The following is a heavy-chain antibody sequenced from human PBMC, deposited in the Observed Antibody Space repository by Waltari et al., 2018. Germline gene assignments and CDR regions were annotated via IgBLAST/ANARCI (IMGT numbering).Heavy chain of an antibody. CDR1: GGSFSSYS. Sequence: QVRLVQSGAEVKQPGSSVKVSCKAFGGSFSSYSINWVRQAPGQGLEWMGEIIPVFGTANYAQKFQDRLAITADESTSTAYMELSSLRSEDTAVYYCASDSYYDSSGYYTYLGGWGQGTLVTVSS. J-gene: IGHJ4*02. D-gene: IGHD3-22*01. CDR2: IIPVFGTA. V-gene: IGHV1-69*01. CDR3: ASDSYYDSSGYYTYLGG.